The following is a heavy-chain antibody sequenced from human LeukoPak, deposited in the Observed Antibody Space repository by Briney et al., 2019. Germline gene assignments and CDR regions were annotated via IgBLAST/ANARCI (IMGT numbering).Heavy chain of an antibody. Sequence: GRSLRLSCAASGFTFSSYWMNWVRQAPGKGLEWVANINQDESEKYYVDSVKGRFTISRDNAKNSLYLQMNSLRAEDTAVYYCARDKSACSGGSCYLVYFDYWGQGTLVTVSS. CDR1: GFTFSSYW. J-gene: IGHJ4*02. CDR3: ARDKSACSGGSCYLVYFDY. CDR2: INQDESEK. V-gene: IGHV3-7*01. D-gene: IGHD2-15*01.